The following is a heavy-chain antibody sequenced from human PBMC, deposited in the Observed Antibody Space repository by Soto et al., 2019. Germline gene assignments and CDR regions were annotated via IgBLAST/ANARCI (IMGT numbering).Heavy chain of an antibody. D-gene: IGHD3-22*01. CDR3: ARNTYVRGNYYFFDP. CDR2: IYIRGTT. J-gene: IGHJ5*02. V-gene: IGHV4-4*07. CDR1: GASIRSYF. Sequence: XGTLSLTCSVSGASIRSYFWSWVRQPAGQGLEWIGHIYIRGTTSYNPSLEGRVTLSLDTSKNQVSLVVTSVTAADTAVYYCARNTYVRGNYYFFDPWAPGTLVTVSS.